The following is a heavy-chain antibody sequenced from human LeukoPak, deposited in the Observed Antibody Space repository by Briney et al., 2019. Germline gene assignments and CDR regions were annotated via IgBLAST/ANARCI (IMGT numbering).Heavy chain of an antibody. D-gene: IGHD6-13*01. V-gene: IGHV3-23*01. CDR3: AKAGHSSSWAWADY. CDR1: GFTFSSYA. CDR2: ISGSDDST. Sequence: PGGSLRLSCAASGFTFSSYAMSWVRQAPGKGLEWVSVISGSDDSTYYADSVKGRFTISRDNFKNTLFLQMNSLRAEDTALYYCAKAGHSSSWAWADYWGQGTLVTVSS. J-gene: IGHJ4*02.